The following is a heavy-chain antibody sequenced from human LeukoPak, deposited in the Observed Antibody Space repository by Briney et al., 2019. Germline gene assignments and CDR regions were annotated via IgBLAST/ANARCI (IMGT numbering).Heavy chain of an antibody. J-gene: IGHJ6*03. CDR2: ISAYNGNT. D-gene: IGHD2-2*01. CDR3: ARDSPGYCSSTSCYGAYYYYYMDV. CDR1: GYTFTSYG. V-gene: IGHV1-18*01. Sequence: ASVKVSCKASGYTFTSYGISWVRQAPGQGLEWMGWISAYNGNTNYAQKLQGRVTMTTDTSTSTAYMELRSLRSDDTAVYYCARDSPGYCSSTSCYGAYYYYYMDVWGKGTTVTVSS.